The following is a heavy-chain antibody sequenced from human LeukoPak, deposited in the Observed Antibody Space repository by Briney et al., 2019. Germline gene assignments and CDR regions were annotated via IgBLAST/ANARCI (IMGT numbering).Heavy chain of an antibody. Sequence: GASVKVSCKASGYTFTSYGISWVRQATGQGLEWMGWMNPNSGNTGYAQKFQGRVTMTRNTSISTAYMELSSLRSEDTAVYYCARGDRRWLLLDWFDPWGQGTPVTVSS. CDR1: GYTFTSYG. J-gene: IGHJ5*02. CDR3: ARGDRRWLLLDWFDP. CDR2: MNPNSGNT. V-gene: IGHV1-8*02. D-gene: IGHD3-22*01.